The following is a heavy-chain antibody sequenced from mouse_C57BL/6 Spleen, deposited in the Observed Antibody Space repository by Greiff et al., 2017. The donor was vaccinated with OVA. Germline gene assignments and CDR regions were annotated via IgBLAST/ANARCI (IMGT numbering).Heavy chain of an antibody. CDR1: GYTFTSYW. V-gene: IGHV1-52*01. CDR2: IDPSDSET. D-gene: IGHD1-1*01. J-gene: IGHJ2*01. CDR3: ARPDYYGSSPYAMDY. Sequence: QVQLQQPGAELVRPGSSVKLSCKASGYTFTSYWMHWVKQRPIQGLEWIGNIDPSDSETHYNQKFKDKATLTVDKSSSTAYMQLSSLTSEDSAVYYCARPDYYGSSPYAMDYWGQGTTLTVSS.